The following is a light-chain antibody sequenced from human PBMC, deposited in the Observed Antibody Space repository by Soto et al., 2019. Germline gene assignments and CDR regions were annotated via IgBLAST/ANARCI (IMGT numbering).Light chain of an antibody. CDR2: EVS. Sequence: QSALTQPPSASGSPGQSVTISCTVISSDVGGYNYVSWYQQHPGKAPKLMIYEVSKRPSGVPDRFSGSKSGNTASLTVSGLQAEDEADYYCSSYAGSNNFVFGTGTKLTVL. CDR3: SSYAGSNNFV. J-gene: IGLJ1*01. CDR1: SSDVGGYNY. V-gene: IGLV2-8*01.